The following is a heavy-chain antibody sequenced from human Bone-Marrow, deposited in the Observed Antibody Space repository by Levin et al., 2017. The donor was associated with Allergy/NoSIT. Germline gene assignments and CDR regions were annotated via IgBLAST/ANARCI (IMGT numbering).Heavy chain of an antibody. J-gene: IGHJ4*02. CDR3: ARDAPGSNGYIDR. CDR2: IYTTGTT. V-gene: IGHV4-4*07. D-gene: IGHD2-8*01. CDR1: GGSINPYF. Sequence: PSETLSLRCNVYGGSINPYFWSWIRQSAGKRLEWIGRIYTTGTTDYNPSLKSRVTLSVDRSKNHFSLELKSVTAADTAVYYCARDAPGSNGYIDRWGPGTLVIVSS.